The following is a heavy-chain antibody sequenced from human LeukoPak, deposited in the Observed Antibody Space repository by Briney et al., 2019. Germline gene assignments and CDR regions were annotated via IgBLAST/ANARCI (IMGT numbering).Heavy chain of an antibody. CDR3: AKDRQWLVSNYFDY. D-gene: IGHD6-19*01. CDR1: GFTFSSYG. CDR2: ISYDGSNK. J-gene: IGHJ4*02. V-gene: IGHV3-30*18. Sequence: GGSLRLSCAASGFTFSSYGMHWVRQAPGKGLEWVAVISYDGSNKYYADSVKGRFTISRDNSKNTLHLQMNSLRAEDTAVYYCAKDRQWLVSNYFDYWGQGTLVTVSS.